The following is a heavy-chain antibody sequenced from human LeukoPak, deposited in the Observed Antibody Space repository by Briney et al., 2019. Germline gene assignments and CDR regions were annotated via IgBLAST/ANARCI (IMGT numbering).Heavy chain of an antibody. Sequence: GGSLRLSCAASGFTFSSSWMSWVRQAPGKGLEWVANIQQDGSDKYYVDSVKGRFTISRDNAKNSLYLQMNSLRAEDTAVYYCARHRNGDYPGAFDIWGQGTMVTVSS. D-gene: IGHD4-17*01. CDR1: GFTFSSSW. CDR2: IQQDGSDK. V-gene: IGHV3-7*01. J-gene: IGHJ3*02. CDR3: ARHRNGDYPGAFDI.